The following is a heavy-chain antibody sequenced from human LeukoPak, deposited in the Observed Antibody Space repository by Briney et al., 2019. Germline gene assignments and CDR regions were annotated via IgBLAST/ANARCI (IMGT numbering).Heavy chain of an antibody. CDR1: GGSFSGYY. V-gene: IGHV4-34*01. J-gene: IGHJ5*02. CDR2: INHSGST. D-gene: IGHD6-19*01. CDR3: ARVGEQWLVPNWFDP. Sequence: PSETLSLTCAVYGGSFSGYYWSWIRQPPGKGLERIGEINHSGSTNYNPSLKSRVTISVDTSKNQFSLKLSSVTAADTAVYYCARVGEQWLVPNWFDPWGQGTLVTVSS.